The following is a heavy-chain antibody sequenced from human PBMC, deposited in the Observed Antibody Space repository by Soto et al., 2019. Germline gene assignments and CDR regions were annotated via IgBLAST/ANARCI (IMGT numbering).Heavy chain of an antibody. V-gene: IGHV4-39*01. CDR3: ARQGAAAGDYYYGMDV. CDR1: GGSISSSSYY. Sequence: SETLSLTCTVSGGSISSSSYYWGWIRQPPGKGLEWIGSIYYSGSTYYNPSLKSRVTISVDTSKNQFSLKLSSVTAADTAVYYCARQGAAAGDYYYGMDVWGQGTTVTVS. J-gene: IGHJ6*02. CDR2: IYYSGST. D-gene: IGHD6-13*01.